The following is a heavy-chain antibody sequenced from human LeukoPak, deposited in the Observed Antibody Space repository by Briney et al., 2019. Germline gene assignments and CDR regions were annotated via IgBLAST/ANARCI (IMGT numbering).Heavy chain of an antibody. J-gene: IGHJ6*03. CDR1: GFTFSRYW. Sequence: GGSLRLSCVASGFTFSRYWMSRVRQAPGKGLEWVANIKQDGSEKYYVDSVKGRFTISRDNAKNSLYLQMNSLRDDDTAVYYCARDPYSGNLGPTYYYYMDVWGKGTTVTVSS. CDR2: IKQDGSEK. V-gene: IGHV3-7*01. CDR3: ARDPYSGNLGPTYYYYMDV. D-gene: IGHD1-26*01.